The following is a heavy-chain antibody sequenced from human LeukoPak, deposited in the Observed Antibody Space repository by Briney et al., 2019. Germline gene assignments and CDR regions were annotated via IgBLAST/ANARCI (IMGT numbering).Heavy chain of an antibody. V-gene: IGHV3-74*01. CDR2: SNSDGSST. J-gene: IGHJ3*02. CDR1: AFTFKTYW. D-gene: IGHD4-23*01. Sequence: GGSLRPSCAASAFTFKTYWMHWVRQAPGKGLVWVSHSNSDGSSTSYADSVRGRFTISRDNAKNTLYLQMNSLRAEDTAVYYCAIGLRGPVSDGFDMWGQGTVVTVSS. CDR3: AIGLRGPVSDGFDM.